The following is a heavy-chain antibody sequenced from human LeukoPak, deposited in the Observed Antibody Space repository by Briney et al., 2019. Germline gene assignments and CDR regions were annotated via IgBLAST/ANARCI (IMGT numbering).Heavy chain of an antibody. CDR1: GYSFTSYW. Sequence: GESLKISCKGSGYSFTSYWIGWVRQMPGKGLEWMGIICPGDSDTRYSPSFQGQVTISADKSISTAYLQWSSLKASDTVMYYCARARTIAAGENWFDPWGQGTLVTVSS. V-gene: IGHV5-51*01. CDR3: ARARTIAAGENWFDP. D-gene: IGHD6-13*01. J-gene: IGHJ5*02. CDR2: ICPGDSDT.